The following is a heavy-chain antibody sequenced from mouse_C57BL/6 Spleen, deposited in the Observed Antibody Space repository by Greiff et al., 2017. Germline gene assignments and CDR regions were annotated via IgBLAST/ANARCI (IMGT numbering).Heavy chain of an antibody. CDR3: ARGEVSRYYFDY. CDR2: INPSSGYT. CDR1: GYTFTSYT. J-gene: IGHJ2*01. V-gene: IGHV1-4*01. D-gene: IGHD2-12*01. Sequence: VQLQQSGAELARPAASVKMSCKASGYTFTSYTMHWVKQRPGQGLEWIGYINPSSGYTKYNQKFKDKATLTADKSSSTAYMQLSSLTSEDSAVYYCARGEVSRYYFDYWGQGTTLTVSS.